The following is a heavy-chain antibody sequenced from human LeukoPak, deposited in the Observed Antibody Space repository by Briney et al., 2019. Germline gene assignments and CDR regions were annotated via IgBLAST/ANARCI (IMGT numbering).Heavy chain of an antibody. V-gene: IGHV3-21*01. CDR2: ISSSSSYI. CDR1: GFTFSSYS. Sequence: GGSLRLSCAASGFTFSSYSMNWVRQAPGKGLEWVSSISSSSSYIYYADSVKGRFTISRDNAKNSLYLQMNSPRAEDTAVYYCARDPGRITMVRGVAIDFDYWGQGTLVTVSS. CDR3: ARDPGRITMVRGVAIDFDY. D-gene: IGHD3-10*01. J-gene: IGHJ4*02.